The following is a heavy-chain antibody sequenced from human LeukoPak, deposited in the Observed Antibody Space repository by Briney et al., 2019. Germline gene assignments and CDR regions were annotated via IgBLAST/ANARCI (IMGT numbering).Heavy chain of an antibody. CDR3: ARAPHLYYGDYGGDWFDP. CDR2: MNPNSGNT. Sequence: SVKYSCEASGYTVTSYDINCMRQATGQGLEWMGWMNPNSGNTGYARKFQGRVTMTRNTSISTAYMELSSLRSEDTAVYYCARAPHLYYGDYGGDWFDPWGQGTLVSVSS. D-gene: IGHD4-17*01. J-gene: IGHJ5*02. CDR1: GYTVTSYD. V-gene: IGHV1-8*01.